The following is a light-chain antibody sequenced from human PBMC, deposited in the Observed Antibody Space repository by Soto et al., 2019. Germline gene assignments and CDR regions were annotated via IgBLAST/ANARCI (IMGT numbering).Light chain of an antibody. Sequence: EIVLTQSPGTLSLSPGERATLSCRASQSVISSYLSWYRQKPGQAPRLLIYGASTRAAGTPDRFSGSGSGTDFILTISRLEPEDVAVYYCQQYGSSPIYAFGQGTKLEIK. CDR3: QQYGSSPIYA. J-gene: IGKJ2*01. CDR1: QSVISSY. CDR2: GAS. V-gene: IGKV3-20*01.